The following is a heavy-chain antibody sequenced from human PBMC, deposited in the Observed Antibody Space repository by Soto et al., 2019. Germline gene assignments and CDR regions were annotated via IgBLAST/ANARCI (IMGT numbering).Heavy chain of an antibody. J-gene: IGHJ6*02. CDR3: ARDLAYYDILTTGVMSAYYYYGMDV. CDR1: GFTFSSYS. CDR2: ISSSSSYI. V-gene: IGHV3-21*01. D-gene: IGHD3-9*01. Sequence: PGGSLRLSCAASGFTFSSYSMNWVRQAPGKGLEWVSSISSSSSYIYYADSVKGRFTISRDNAKNSLYLQMNSLRAEDTAVYYCARDLAYYDILTTGVMSAYYYYGMDVWGQGTTVTVSS.